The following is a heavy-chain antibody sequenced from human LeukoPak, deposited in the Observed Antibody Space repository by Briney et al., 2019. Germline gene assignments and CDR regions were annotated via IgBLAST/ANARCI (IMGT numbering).Heavy chain of an antibody. CDR3: ASHSLWFGELAP. Sequence: GGSLRLSCAASGFSFSSYWMSWVRQAPGKGLEWVANINPDGSNMLYVDSVKGRFTISRDNAKNSLYLQMNNLRAEDTAVYYCASHSLWFGELAPWGQGTLVTVSS. CDR1: GFSFSSYW. J-gene: IGHJ5*02. V-gene: IGHV3-7*01. CDR2: INPDGSNM. D-gene: IGHD3-10*01.